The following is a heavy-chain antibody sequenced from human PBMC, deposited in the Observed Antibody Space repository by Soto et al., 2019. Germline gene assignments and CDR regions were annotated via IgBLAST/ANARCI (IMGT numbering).Heavy chain of an antibody. V-gene: IGHV3-23*01. J-gene: IGHJ4*02. CDR1: GFTFSNYA. CDR2: ISGGGDNT. Sequence: VQLLDSGGGWVQPGGSLRLSCEASGFTFSNYAMNWVRQAPGKGLEWVLGISGGGDNTYYADSVKGRFTISRDNSKNTVFLQMNSLRAEDTAVYYCAKERLARGFDYWGQGTLVTVSS. CDR3: AKERLARGFDY.